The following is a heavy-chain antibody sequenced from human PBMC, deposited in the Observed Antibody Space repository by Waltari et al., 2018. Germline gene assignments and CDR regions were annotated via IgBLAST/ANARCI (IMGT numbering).Heavy chain of an antibody. V-gene: IGHV4-38-2*01. CDR2: IYPSGST. D-gene: IGHD6-13*01. CDR1: GYSISSGYY. CDR3: ARHQFGSSPFDY. J-gene: IGHJ4*02. Sequence: QVQLQESGPGLVKPSETLSLTCAVSGYSISSGYYWGWIRQPPGKGLEWIGSIYPSGSTYYNPSLKSRVTISVDTSKNQFSLKLSSVTAADTAVYYCARHQFGSSPFDYWGQGTLVTVSS.